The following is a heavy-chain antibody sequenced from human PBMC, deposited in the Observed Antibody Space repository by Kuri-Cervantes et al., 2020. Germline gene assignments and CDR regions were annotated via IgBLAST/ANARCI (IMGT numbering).Heavy chain of an antibody. D-gene: IGHD6-13*01. V-gene: IGHV4-59*01. CDR1: GGSISSYY. CDR2: IYYSGST. J-gene: IGHJ6*02. CDR3: ARISSSWYLYYGTDV. Sequence: GSLRLSCTVSGGSISSYYWSWIRQPPGKGLEWIGYIYYSGSTNYNPSLKSRVAISVDTSKNQFSLKLSSVTAADTAVYYCARISSSWYLYYGTDVWGQGTTVTVSS.